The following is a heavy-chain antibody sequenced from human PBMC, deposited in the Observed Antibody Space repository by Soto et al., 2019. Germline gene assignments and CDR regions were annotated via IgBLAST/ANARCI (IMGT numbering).Heavy chain of an antibody. CDR1: GFTFSSYA. Sequence: GGSLRLSCAASGFTFSSYAMHWVRQAPGKGLEWVAVISYDGSNKYYADSVKGRFTISRDNSKNTLYLQMNSLRAEDTAVYYCARDRGVGFDYWGQGTLVTVSS. CDR2: ISYDGSNK. CDR3: ARDRGVGFDY. V-gene: IGHV3-30-3*01. J-gene: IGHJ4*02.